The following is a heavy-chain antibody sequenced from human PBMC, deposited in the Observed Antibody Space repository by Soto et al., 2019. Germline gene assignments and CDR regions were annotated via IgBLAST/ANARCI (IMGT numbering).Heavy chain of an antibody. CDR3: AHSWLFVSSDPGTLYYFDR. V-gene: IGHV2-5*01. D-gene: IGHD6-13*01. J-gene: IGHJ4*02. CDR2: IYWNDDK. Sequence: QITLKESGPTLVKPTQTLTLTCTFSGFSLSTSGVGVGWIRQPPGKALEWLALIYWNDDKRYSPSLKSRLTITKDTSKNQVVLTMTNMDPVDTATYYCAHSWLFVSSDPGTLYYFDRWGQGTLVTVSS. CDR1: GFSLSTSGVG.